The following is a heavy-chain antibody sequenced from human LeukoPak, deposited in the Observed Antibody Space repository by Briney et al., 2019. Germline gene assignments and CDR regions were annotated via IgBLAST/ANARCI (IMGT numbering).Heavy chain of an antibody. CDR1: GFTFSLYG. CDR3: VRDGYCSGGSCLPYWYFDL. J-gene: IGHJ2*01. CDR2: ISSSSSGSSSTI. V-gene: IGHV3-48*01. D-gene: IGHD2-15*01. Sequence: AGGSLRLSCAASGFTFSLYGMNWVRQAPGKGLEWLSYISSSSSGSSSTIYYADSVKGRFTISRDNAKNSLYLQMNSLRAEDTAVYYCVRDGYCSGGSCLPYWYFDLWGRGALVTVSS.